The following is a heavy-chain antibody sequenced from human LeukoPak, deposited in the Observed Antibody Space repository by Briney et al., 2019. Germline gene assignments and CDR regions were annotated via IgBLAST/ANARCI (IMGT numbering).Heavy chain of an antibody. CDR2: IKQDGSEK. CDR1: GFTFSSYA. Sequence: TGGSLRLSCAASGFTFSSYAMSGVRQAPGKGLEWVANIKQDGSEKYYVDSVKGRFTISRDNAKNSLYLQMNSLRAEDTAVYYCARGGFDYWGQGTLVTVSS. CDR3: ARGGFDY. J-gene: IGHJ4*02. V-gene: IGHV3-7*01. D-gene: IGHD3-16*01.